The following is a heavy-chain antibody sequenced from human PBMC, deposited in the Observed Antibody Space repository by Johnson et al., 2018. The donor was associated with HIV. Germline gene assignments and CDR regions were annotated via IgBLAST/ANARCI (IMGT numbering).Heavy chain of an antibody. D-gene: IGHD6-13*01. Sequence: QVQLVESGGGVVQPGRSLRLSCAASGFTFSAYGIHWVRQAPGKGLEWVAVISFDGKLKKYADSVKGRFTISRDNAKNTRYLQMTSLRQDDTAGDYCSLGRAAGRLPAFDIWGQGTMVTVSS. V-gene: IGHV3-30*03. CDR2: ISFDGKLK. CDR1: GFTFSAYG. J-gene: IGHJ3*02. CDR3: SLGRAAGRLPAFDI.